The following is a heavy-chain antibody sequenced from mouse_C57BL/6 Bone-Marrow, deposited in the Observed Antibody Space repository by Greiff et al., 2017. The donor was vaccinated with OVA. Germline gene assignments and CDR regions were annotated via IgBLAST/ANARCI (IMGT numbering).Heavy chain of an antibody. CDR2: IHPNSGST. D-gene: IGHD2-1*01. Sequence: QVQLQQPGAELVKPGASVKLSCTASGYTFTSYGMPWVKQRPGQGLEWIGMIHPNSGSTNYNEKFKSKATLTVDKSSSTAYMQLSSLTSEDSAVYYCARDGNYWYFDVWGTGTTVTVSS. J-gene: IGHJ1*03. CDR1: GYTFTSYG. CDR3: ARDGNYWYFDV. V-gene: IGHV1-64*01.